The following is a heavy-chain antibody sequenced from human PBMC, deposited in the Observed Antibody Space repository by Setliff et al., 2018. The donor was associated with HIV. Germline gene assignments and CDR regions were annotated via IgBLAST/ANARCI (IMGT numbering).Heavy chain of an antibody. Sequence: SETLSLTCTVSGGSVTDISYYWAWIRQPPGKGLQWVGTIFYSGSTYYNPSLKSRVTISVDTSKNQFSLRLNSVTAADTAVYYCVRRGWNAYKAFDYWGQGTLVTVSS. J-gene: IGHJ4*02. CDR3: VRRGWNAYKAFDY. D-gene: IGHD1-1*01. V-gene: IGHV4-39*07. CDR2: IFYSGST. CDR1: GGSVTDISYY.